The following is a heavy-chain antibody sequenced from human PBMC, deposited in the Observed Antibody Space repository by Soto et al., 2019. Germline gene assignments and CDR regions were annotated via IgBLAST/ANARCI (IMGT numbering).Heavy chain of an antibody. V-gene: IGHV3-43*01. Sequence: PGGSLRLSCAASGFTFDDYTMHWVRQAPGKGLEWVSLISWDGGSTYYADSVKGRFTISRDNSKNSLYLQMNSLRTEDTALYYCAKVLRPRRDPTLDYYYGMDVWGQGTTVTVSS. CDR2: ISWDGGST. CDR1: GFTFDDYT. J-gene: IGHJ6*02. CDR3: AKVLRPRRDPTLDYYYGMDV.